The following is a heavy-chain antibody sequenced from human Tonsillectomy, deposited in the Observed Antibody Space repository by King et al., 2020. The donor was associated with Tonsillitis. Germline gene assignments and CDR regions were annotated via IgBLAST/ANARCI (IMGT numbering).Heavy chain of an antibody. J-gene: IGHJ6*03. CDR3: ARHGRGGYSYGPYYYYMDV. V-gene: IGHV4-59*08. D-gene: IGHD5-18*01. Sequence: VQLQESGPGLVKPSETLSLTCTVSGGSISCYYWSWIRQPPGKGLEWIGYIYYSGIINYNPSLKSRVSISVDTSKNQFSLKLSSVTAADTAVYYCARHGRGGYSYGPYYYYMDVWGKGTTVTVSS. CDR2: IYYSGII. CDR1: GGSISCYY.